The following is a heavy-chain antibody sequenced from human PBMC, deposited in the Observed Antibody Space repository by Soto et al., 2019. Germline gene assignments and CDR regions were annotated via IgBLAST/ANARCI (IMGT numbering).Heavy chain of an antibody. J-gene: IGHJ4*02. CDR2: ISYDGSNK. V-gene: IGHV3-30*03. D-gene: IGHD2-8*01. CDR3: AGTSDILYLPPNDY. Sequence: GGSLRLSCAASGFTFSSYGMHWVRQAPGKGLEWVAVISYDGSNKYYADSVKGRFTISRDNSKNTLYLQMNSLRAEDTAVYYCAGTSDILYLPPNDYWGQGTLVTVSS. CDR1: GFTFSSYG.